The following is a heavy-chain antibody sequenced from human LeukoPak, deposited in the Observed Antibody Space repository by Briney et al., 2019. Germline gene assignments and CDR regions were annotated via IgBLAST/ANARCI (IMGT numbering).Heavy chain of an antibody. CDR1: GGSISSSSYF. D-gene: IGHD2-2*01. CDR2: IYYSGST. Sequence: SETLSLTCAVSGGSISSSSYFWAWIRQPPGMGLEWIGNIYYSGSTYYNPSLQSRVTISVDTSKNQFSLKLNSVTAADTAVYYCARDHFRVGCSTTSCYGVDPWGQGTLVTVSS. CDR3: ARDHFRVGCSTTSCYGVDP. J-gene: IGHJ5*02. V-gene: IGHV4-39*07.